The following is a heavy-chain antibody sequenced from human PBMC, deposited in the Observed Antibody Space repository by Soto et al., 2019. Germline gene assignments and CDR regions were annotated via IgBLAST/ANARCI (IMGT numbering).Heavy chain of an antibody. D-gene: IGHD5-18*01. CDR2: INYSGST. J-gene: IGHJ4*02. Sequence: SETLSLTCSVSGGSFSVYYWSWIRHPPGKGLEWIGEINYSGSTSYNPSLKSRVTVSVDSSKNQFSLNLNSVSAADTAIYFCARDANGYKYGSYFDYWDQGALVTVSS. CDR1: GGSFSVYY. V-gene: IGHV4-34*01. CDR3: ARDANGYKYGSYFDY.